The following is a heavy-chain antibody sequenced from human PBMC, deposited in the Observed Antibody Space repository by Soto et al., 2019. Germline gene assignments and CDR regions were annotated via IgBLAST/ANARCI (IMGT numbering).Heavy chain of an antibody. CDR2: ISSSSSYI. Sequence: GGSLRLSCAASGFTFSSYSMNWVRQAPGKGLEWVSSISSSSSYIYYADSVKGRFTISRDNAKNSLYLQMNSLRAEDTAVYYCARDALYYDILTGYLYWGQGTLVTVSS. CDR3: ARDALYYDILTGYLY. J-gene: IGHJ4*02. D-gene: IGHD3-9*01. V-gene: IGHV3-21*01. CDR1: GFTFSSYS.